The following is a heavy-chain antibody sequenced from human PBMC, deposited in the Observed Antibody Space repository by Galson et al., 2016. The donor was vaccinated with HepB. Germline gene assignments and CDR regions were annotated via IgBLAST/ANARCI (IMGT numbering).Heavy chain of an antibody. Sequence: SLRLSCADSGFTFNTYGMNWVRQAPGKGLEWVATIWYDGSRKEYADFVKGRFTISRDDSKNTLYLQMNNLGAEDTAVYYCARDLSLGSGSDWGQGTLVTVSS. CDR2: IWYDGSRK. D-gene: IGHD3-10*01. CDR1: GFTFNTYG. J-gene: IGHJ4*02. CDR3: ARDLSLGSGSD. V-gene: IGHV3-33*08.